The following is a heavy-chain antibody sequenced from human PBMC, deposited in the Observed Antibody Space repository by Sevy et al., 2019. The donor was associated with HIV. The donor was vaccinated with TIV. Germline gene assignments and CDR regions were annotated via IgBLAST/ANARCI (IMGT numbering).Heavy chain of an antibody. V-gene: IGHV3-21*01. CDR1: GFTFSSYS. Sequence: GGSLRLSCAASGFTFSSYSMNWVRQAPGKGLEWVSSISSSSSYIYYADSVKGRFTISRDNAKNSLYLQMNSLRAEDTAVYYCARAMGYCSGGSCPNYFDYWGQGTLVTVSS. J-gene: IGHJ4*02. CDR3: ARAMGYCSGGSCPNYFDY. D-gene: IGHD2-15*01. CDR2: ISSSSSYI.